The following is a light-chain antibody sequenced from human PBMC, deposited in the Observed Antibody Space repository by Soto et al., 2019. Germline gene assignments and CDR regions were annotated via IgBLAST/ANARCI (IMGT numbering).Light chain of an antibody. V-gene: IGLV2-14*03. CDR3: GSYTSSSTLV. CDR1: SGDIGTYDY. Sequence: QSALTQPASVSGSPGQSITISCVGTSGDIGTYDYVSWYQQHPGKVPKLIIFDVSARPSGVSHRFSGSKSGNTASLTISGLQAEDEADYYCGSYTSSSTLVFGGGTKVTVL. J-gene: IGLJ2*01. CDR2: DVS.